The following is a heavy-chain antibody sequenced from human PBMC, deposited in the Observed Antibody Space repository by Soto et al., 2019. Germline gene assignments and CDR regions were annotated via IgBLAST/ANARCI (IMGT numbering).Heavy chain of an antibody. Sequence: EVQLVESGGGLVKPGGSLRLSCAASGFTFSSYSMNWVRQAPGKGLEWVSSISSSSSYIYYADSVKGRFTISRDNAKNSLYLQMNSLRAEDTAVYYCARALGYCSSTSCYYFDYWGQGTLVTVSS. D-gene: IGHD2-2*01. CDR3: ARALGYCSSTSCYYFDY. CDR2: ISSSSSYI. V-gene: IGHV3-21*01. CDR1: GFTFSSYS. J-gene: IGHJ4*02.